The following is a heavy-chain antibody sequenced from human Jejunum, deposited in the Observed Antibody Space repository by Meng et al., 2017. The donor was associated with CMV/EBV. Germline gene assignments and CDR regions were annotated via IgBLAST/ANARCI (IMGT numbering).Heavy chain of an antibody. J-gene: IGHJ4*02. CDR1: GCSLTTGGVA. CDR3: AHLDGTSWYYYDY. CDR2: IYGSGDN. D-gene: IGHD6-13*01. V-gene: IGHV2-5*01. Sequence: SGCSLTTGGVAVGWIRQPPGKALEWLANIYGSGDNYYSTSLRSRLIITKDTSRNQVVLTMTNVDPMDTATYYCAHLDGTSWYYYDYWGQGTLVTVSS.